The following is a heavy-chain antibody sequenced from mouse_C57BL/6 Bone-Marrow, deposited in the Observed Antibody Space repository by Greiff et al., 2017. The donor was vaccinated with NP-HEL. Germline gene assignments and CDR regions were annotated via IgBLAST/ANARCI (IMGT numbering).Heavy chain of an antibody. CDR2: ISDGGSYT. J-gene: IGHJ2*01. D-gene: IGHD2-3*01. CDR3: ARGGWLPNY. V-gene: IGHV5-4*01. Sequence: EVQVVESGGDLVKPGGSLKLSCAASGFTFSSYAMSWVRQTPEKRLEWVATISDGGSYTYYPDNVKGRFTISRDNAKNNLYLQMSHLKSEDTAMYYCARGGWLPNYWGQGTTLTVSS. CDR1: GFTFSSYA.